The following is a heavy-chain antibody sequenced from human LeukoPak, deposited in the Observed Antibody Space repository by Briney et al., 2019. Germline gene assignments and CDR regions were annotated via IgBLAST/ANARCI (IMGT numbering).Heavy chain of an antibody. D-gene: IGHD3-3*01. Sequence: ASVKVSCKASGYTFTGYYMHWVRQAPGQGLEWMGWISAYNGNTNYAQKLQGRVTMTTDTSTSTAYVELRSLRSDDTAVYYCARDITTIDAFDYWGQGTLVTVSS. CDR3: ARDITTIDAFDY. V-gene: IGHV1-18*04. CDR2: ISAYNGNT. J-gene: IGHJ4*02. CDR1: GYTFTGYY.